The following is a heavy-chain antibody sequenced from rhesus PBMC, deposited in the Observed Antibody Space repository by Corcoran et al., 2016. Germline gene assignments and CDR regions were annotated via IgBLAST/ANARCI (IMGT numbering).Heavy chain of an antibody. CDR3: ARARTGVIIHDY. J-gene: IGHJ4*01. CDR2: IYGNSAST. V-gene: IGHV4S9*01. Sequence: QVQLQESGPGLVKPSETLSLTCAVSGGSISDYYYWNWIRQPPGKGLEWIGNIYGNSASTYCHPSLKSRVTISKDTSKNPFFLQLSSVTAADTAVYYCARARTGVIIHDYWGQGVLVTVSS. CDR1: GGSISDYYY. D-gene: IGHD3-34*01.